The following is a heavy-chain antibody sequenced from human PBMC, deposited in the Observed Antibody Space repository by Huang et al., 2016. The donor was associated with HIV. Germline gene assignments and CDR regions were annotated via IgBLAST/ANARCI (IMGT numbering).Heavy chain of an antibody. J-gene: IGHJ4*02. CDR1: GFTFSSYW. Sequence: EVQLVESGGGLVQPGGSLRLCCAASGFTFSSYWMNWVRQAPGKGLEWVANIKQDGSEKYYVDSVKGRFNISRDNAKNSLYLQMNGLRTEDTAVYYCARGATSGFWGQGTLVTVSS. V-gene: IGHV3-7*01. CDR2: IKQDGSEK. CDR3: ARGATSGF.